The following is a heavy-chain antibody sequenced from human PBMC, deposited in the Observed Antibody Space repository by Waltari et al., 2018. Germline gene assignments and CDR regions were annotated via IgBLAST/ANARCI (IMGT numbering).Heavy chain of an antibody. D-gene: IGHD5-12*01. V-gene: IGHV4-39*01. CDR3: VRHWKRNGYRFDP. Sequence: QLQLQESGPTLVKPSETPSPTCTVSGGSISRSSYYWGWIRQSPGKGLEWIGSIYYSGTTYYNPTLESRVTISGDTSKNQFSLKLSSVTAADTAVYYCVRHWKRNGYRFDPWGQGTLVTVSS. J-gene: IGHJ5*02. CDR1: GGSISRSSYY. CDR2: IYYSGTT.